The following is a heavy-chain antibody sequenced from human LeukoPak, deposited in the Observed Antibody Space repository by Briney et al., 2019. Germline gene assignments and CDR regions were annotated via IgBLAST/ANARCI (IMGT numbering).Heavy chain of an antibody. CDR1: GFTFSRYW. Sequence: GGSLRLSCAASGFTFSRYWMNWVRQAPGKGLEWVANINQDGSEKYSVDSVKGRFTISRDNAKNSLYLQMNSLRGEDTAVYYCARDSSSGWIRDSTIFDYWGQGTLVTVSS. V-gene: IGHV3-7*03. CDR2: INQDGSEK. J-gene: IGHJ4*02. D-gene: IGHD6-19*01. CDR3: ARDSSSGWIRDSTIFDY.